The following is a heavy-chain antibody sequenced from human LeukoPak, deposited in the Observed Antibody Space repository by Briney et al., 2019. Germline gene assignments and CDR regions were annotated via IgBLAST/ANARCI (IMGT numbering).Heavy chain of an antibody. D-gene: IGHD3-16*01. J-gene: IGHJ4*02. CDR3: AREGDPYRPLGY. CDR1: GGSITRTYY. Sequence: PSETLSLTCGVSGGSITRTYYWTWVRQPPGKGLEWFGEVNLQGSTNYDPSLMGRVAISIDMYENKISLQLNAVTAADTAVYYCAREGDPYRPLGYSGQGTLVTVSS. V-gene: IGHV4-4*02. CDR2: VNLQGST.